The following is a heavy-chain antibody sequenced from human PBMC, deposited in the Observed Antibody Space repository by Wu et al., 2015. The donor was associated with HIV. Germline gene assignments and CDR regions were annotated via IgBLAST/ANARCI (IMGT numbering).Heavy chain of an antibody. D-gene: IGHD5-12*01. V-gene: IGHV1-2*02. Sequence: QVQLVQSGAEVYKPGASMKVSCKASGYNFIDYYIYWVRQAPGQGLEWMGWINPKNGGTDYARGFQGRLTMTRDMSSRTVYVELKRLTSADTAMYFXARSHKWLQLRYAGNFDYWGQGT. CDR3: ARSHKWLQLRYAGNFDY. CDR1: GYNFIDYY. CDR2: INPKNGGT. J-gene: IGHJ4*02.